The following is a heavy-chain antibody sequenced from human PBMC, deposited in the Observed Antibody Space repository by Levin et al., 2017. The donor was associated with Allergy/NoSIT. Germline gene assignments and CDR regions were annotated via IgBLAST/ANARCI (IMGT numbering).Heavy chain of an antibody. D-gene: IGHD5-24*01. CDR3: ARLFNGCPGDI. J-gene: IGHJ3*02. CDR2: IYYRGNV. Sequence: SCTVSGGSISTSPYHWGWIRQPPGKGLEWIGSIYYRGNVYYSPSLESRVTLFVDTSNNHFSLKLRSVTAADTAMYYCARLFNGCPGDIWGQGTMVTVSS. CDR1: GGSISTSPYH. V-gene: IGHV4-39*02.